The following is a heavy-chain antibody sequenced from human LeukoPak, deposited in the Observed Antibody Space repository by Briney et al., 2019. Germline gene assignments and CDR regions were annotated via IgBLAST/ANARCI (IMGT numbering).Heavy chain of an antibody. J-gene: IGHJ5*02. D-gene: IGHD3-3*01. CDR3: ARDPAGYYDFSPWLDP. CDR1: GYTFTSYG. V-gene: IGHV7-4-1*02. CDR2: INTNTGNP. Sequence: ASVKVSCKASGYTFTSYGISWVRQAPGQGLEWMGWINTNTGNPTYAQGFTGRFVFSLDTSVSTAYLQISSLKAEDTAVYYCARDPAGYYDFSPWLDPWGQGTLVTVSS.